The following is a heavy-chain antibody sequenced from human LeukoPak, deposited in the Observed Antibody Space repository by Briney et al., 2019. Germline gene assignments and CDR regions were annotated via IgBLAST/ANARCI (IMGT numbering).Heavy chain of an antibody. CDR1: GFTFSSYA. CDR3: ASGYVDTAMVIYGYFDY. V-gene: IGHV3-23*01. CDR2: ISGSGGST. Sequence: GGSLRLSCAASGFTFSSYAMSWVRQAPGKGLEWVSAISGSGGSTYYADSVKGRFTISRDNSKNTLYLQMNSLRAEDTAVYYCASGYVDTAMVIYGYFDYWGQGTLVTVSS. D-gene: IGHD5-18*01. J-gene: IGHJ4*02.